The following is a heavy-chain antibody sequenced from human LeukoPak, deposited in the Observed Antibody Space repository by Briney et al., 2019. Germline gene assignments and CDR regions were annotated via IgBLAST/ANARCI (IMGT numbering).Heavy chain of an antibody. CDR2: MNPNSGNT. D-gene: IGHD3-22*01. J-gene: IGHJ3*02. CDR1: GYTFTSYD. Sequence: ASVKVSCKSSGYTFTSYDINWVRQATGQGLEWMGWMNPNSGNTGYAQKFQGRVTMTRNTSISTAYMELSSLRSEDTAVYYCARGPYYYDSDLWVAFDIWGQGTMVTVSS. V-gene: IGHV1-8*01. CDR3: ARGPYYYDSDLWVAFDI.